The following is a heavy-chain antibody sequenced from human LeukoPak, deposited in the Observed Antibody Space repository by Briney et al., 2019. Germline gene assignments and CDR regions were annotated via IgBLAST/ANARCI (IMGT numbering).Heavy chain of an antibody. CDR3: ARAGNLFGYYYYMDV. V-gene: IGHV3-48*01. CDR1: GFTFSSYS. J-gene: IGHJ6*03. CDR2: ISSSSSTI. D-gene: IGHD3-10*02. Sequence: GGSLRLSCAASGFTFSSYSMNWVRQAPGKGLEWVSYISSSSSTIYYADSVKGRFTISRDNAKNSLYLQMNSLRAEDTAVYYCARAGNLFGYYYYMDVWGKGTTVTISS.